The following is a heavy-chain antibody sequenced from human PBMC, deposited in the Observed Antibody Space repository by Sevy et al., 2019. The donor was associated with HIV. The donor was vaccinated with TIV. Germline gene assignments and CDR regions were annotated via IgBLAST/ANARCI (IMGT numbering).Heavy chain of an antibody. D-gene: IGHD6-19*01. CDR3: ARDRSVAGTKTFDY. Sequence: GGSLRLSCAASGFNFSPYSMNWVRQAPGKGLEWVSSISSSSSYIYYKDSVKGRFTISRDNAKNSLYLQMNSLRVEDTAVYYCARDRSVAGTKTFDYWGQGTLVTVSS. CDR2: ISSSSSYI. V-gene: IGHV3-21*01. J-gene: IGHJ4*02. CDR1: GFNFSPYS.